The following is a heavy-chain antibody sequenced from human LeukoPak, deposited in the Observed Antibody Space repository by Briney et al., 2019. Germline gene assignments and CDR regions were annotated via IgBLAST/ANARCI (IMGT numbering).Heavy chain of an antibody. V-gene: IGHV3-48*04. CDR2: IVGSSSNI. D-gene: IGHD1-1*01. Sequence: GGSLRLSCTASGFSFSTYSMNWVRQAPGEGLEGVSYIVGSSSNIYYADSVKGRFTISRDNAKKSLYLQMDSLRAEDTAVYYCATDTPETAAFDYWGQGTLVTVSS. CDR1: GFSFSTYS. CDR3: ATDTPETAAFDY. J-gene: IGHJ4*02.